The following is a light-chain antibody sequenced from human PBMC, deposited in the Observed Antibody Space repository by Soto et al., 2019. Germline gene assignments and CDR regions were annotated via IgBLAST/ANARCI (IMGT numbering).Light chain of an antibody. J-gene: IGKJ4*01. V-gene: IGKV3-20*01. CDR3: QQYVSIPLT. CDR1: QSVGTY. Sequence: EIVLTQSPGTLSLSPGERATLSCRASQSVGTYLAWYQQKPGQAPRLLMYGASSRATGIPDRFGGSGSGTDFTLTISRLEPDDLAVYYCQQYVSIPLTFGGGTKVDIK. CDR2: GAS.